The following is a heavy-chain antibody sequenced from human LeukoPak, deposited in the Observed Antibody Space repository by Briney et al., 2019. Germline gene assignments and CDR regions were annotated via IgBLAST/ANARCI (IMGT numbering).Heavy chain of an antibody. D-gene: IGHD3-22*01. Sequence: PSETLSLTCAVYGGSFSGYYWSWTRQPPGKGLEWIGEINHSGSTNYNPSLKSRVTISVDTSKNQFSLKLSSVTAADTAVYYCARGGLRYYYDSSGFRKLDYWGQGTLVTVSS. CDR2: INHSGST. V-gene: IGHV4-34*01. J-gene: IGHJ4*02. CDR1: GGSFSGYY. CDR3: ARGGLRYYYDSSGFRKLDY.